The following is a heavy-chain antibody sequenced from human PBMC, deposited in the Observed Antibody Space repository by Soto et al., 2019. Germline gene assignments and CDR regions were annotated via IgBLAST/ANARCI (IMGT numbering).Heavy chain of an antibody. J-gene: IGHJ5*02. CDR3: ARSVFP. CDR2: IYYIGST. V-gene: IGHV4-31*11. Sequence: SETLSLTCAVYGGSFSGYYWNWIRQHPGKGLEWIGYIYYIGSTYYNPSLKSRVTISLDTSKNQFSLRLSSVTAADTAVYYCARSVFPWGQGTLVTVSS. CDR1: GGSFSGYY.